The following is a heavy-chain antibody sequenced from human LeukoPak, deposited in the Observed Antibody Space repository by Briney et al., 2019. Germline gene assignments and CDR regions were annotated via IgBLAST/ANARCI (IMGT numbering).Heavy chain of an antibody. Sequence: GGSLRLSCAASGFTFSSYSMNWVRQAPGNGLEWVSSISSSSSYIYYADSVKGRFTISRDNAKNSLYLQMNSLRAEDTAVYYCARVGTLGSYYFDYWGQGTLVTVSS. V-gene: IGHV3-21*01. CDR2: ISSSSSYI. J-gene: IGHJ4*02. CDR3: ARVGTLGSYYFDY. D-gene: IGHD1-14*01. CDR1: GFTFSSYS.